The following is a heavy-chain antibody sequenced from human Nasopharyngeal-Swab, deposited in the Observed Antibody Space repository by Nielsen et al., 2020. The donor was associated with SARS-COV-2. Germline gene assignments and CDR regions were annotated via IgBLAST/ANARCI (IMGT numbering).Heavy chain of an antibody. CDR1: GGSVSSGSYY. CDR3: ARDSQRRIWSSYYTYYYGMDV. CDR2: IYYSGST. Sequence: GSLRLSCTVSGGSVSSGSYYWSWIRQPPGKGLEWIGYIYYSGSTNYNPSLKSRVTISVDTSKNQFSLKLSSVTAADTAVYYCARDSQRRIWSSYYTYYYGMDVWGQGTTVTVSS. V-gene: IGHV4-61*01. J-gene: IGHJ6*02. D-gene: IGHD3-3*01.